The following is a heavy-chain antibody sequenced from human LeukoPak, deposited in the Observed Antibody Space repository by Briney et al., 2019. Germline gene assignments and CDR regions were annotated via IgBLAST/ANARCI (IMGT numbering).Heavy chain of an antibody. D-gene: IGHD3-9*01. CDR3: ARGFTILGLPFDY. Sequence: SETLSLTCAVYGGSFSGYYWSWIRQPPGKGLEWIGEINHSGSTNYNPSLKSRVTISVDTSKNQFSLKLSSVTAADTAVYYCARGFTILGLPFDYWGQGTLVTVSS. V-gene: IGHV4-34*01. J-gene: IGHJ4*02. CDR1: GGSFSGYY. CDR2: INHSGST.